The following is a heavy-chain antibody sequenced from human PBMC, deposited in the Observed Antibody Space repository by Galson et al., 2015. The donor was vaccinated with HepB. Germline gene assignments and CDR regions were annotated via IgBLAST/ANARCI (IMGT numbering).Heavy chain of an antibody. CDR2: IFSNDEK. J-gene: IGHJ3*02. Sequence: PALVKPTQTLTLTCTVSGFSLSNARMGVSWIRQPPGKALEWLAHIFSNDEKSYSTSLKSRLTISKDTSKSQVVLTMTNMDPVDTATYYCARIALDYIWGSYRNDAFDIWDQGTMVTVSS. D-gene: IGHD3-16*02. V-gene: IGHV2-26*01. CDR3: ARIALDYIWGSYRNDAFDI. CDR1: GFSLSNARMG.